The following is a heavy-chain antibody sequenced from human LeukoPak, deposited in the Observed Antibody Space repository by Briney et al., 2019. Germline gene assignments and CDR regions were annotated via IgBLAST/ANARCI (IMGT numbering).Heavy chain of an antibody. J-gene: IGHJ4*02. CDR2: IKQDGSEK. CDR1: GFTFSSYW. Sequence: GGSLRLSCAASGFTFSSYWMSWVRQAPGKGLEWVANIKQDGSEKYYVDSVKGRFTISRDNAKNSLYLQMNSLRAEDTAVYYCARSLRRSGSYFYYRGQGTLVTVSS. D-gene: IGHD3-10*01. CDR3: ARSLRRSGSYFYY. V-gene: IGHV3-7*01.